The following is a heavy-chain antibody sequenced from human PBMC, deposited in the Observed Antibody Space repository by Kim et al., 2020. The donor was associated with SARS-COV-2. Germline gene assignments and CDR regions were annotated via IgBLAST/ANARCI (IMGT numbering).Heavy chain of an antibody. CDR1: GFTFSNYR. J-gene: IGHJ4*02. CDR3: ARDLSLSPGYNYGSAKLNYFDY. CDR2: IDGSSNYM. D-gene: IGHD1-1*01. V-gene: IGHV3-21*06. Sequence: GGSLRLSCAASGFTFSNYRMNWVRQAPGKGLEWVSSIDGSSNYMKYADSVKGRFTISRDNAKSSLYLQMSSLRDEDTAVYYCARDLSLSPGYNYGSAKLNYFDYWGQGTLVTVSS.